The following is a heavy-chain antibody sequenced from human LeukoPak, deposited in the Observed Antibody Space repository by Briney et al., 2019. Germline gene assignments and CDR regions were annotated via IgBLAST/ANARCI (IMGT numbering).Heavy chain of an antibody. CDR2: IYPDDSDT. J-gene: IGHJ5*02. V-gene: IGHV5-51*01. CDR1: GYSFTSYW. CDR3: ARHSAAMGWFDP. D-gene: IGHD5-18*01. Sequence: GESLKISCKGSGYSFTSYWLGWVRQMPGKGLEWMGIIYPDDSDTRYSPSFQGQVTISADKSISTAYLQWNSLKASDTAMYYCARHSAAMGWFDPWGQGTLVTVSS.